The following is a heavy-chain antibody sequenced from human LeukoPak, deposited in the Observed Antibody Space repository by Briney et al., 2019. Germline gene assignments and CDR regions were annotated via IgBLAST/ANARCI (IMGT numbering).Heavy chain of an antibody. CDR2: INWNGGST. J-gene: IGHJ6*04. V-gene: IGHV3-20*04. D-gene: IGHD3-10*02. CDR3: AELGMTMIGGV. Sequence: GGSLRLSCAASGFTFDDYGMSWVRQAPGKGLEWVSGINWNGGSTGYADSVKGRFTISRDNAKNSLYLQMNSLRAEDTAVYYCAELGMTMIGGVWGKGTTVTISS. CDR1: GFTFDDYG.